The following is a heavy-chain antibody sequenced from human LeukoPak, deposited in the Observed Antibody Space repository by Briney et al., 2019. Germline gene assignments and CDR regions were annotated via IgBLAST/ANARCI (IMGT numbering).Heavy chain of an antibody. CDR1: GFTFSSYG. Sequence: PGGSLRLSCAASGFTFSSYGMHWVRQAPGKGLEWVANIKQDGSEKYYVDSVKGRFTISRDNSKNTLYLQMNSLRAEDTAIYYCARDLNNGSYHWFDPWGQGTLVTVSS. V-gene: IGHV3-7*01. CDR2: IKQDGSEK. CDR3: ARDLNNGSYHWFDP. J-gene: IGHJ5*02. D-gene: IGHD1-26*01.